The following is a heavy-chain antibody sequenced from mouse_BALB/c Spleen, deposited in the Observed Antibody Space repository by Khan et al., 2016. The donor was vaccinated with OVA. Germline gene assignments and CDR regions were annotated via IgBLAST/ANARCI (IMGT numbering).Heavy chain of an antibody. CDR3: ARDGSRYNCAIDY. J-gene: IGHJ4*01. Sequence: EVELVESGPGLVNPSQSLSLTCTVTGYSITSDYAWNWIRQLPGNKLEWMGYINYSGSTNYNPDLKSRISITRDTSKNQLFLQLNSVTTEDTATYYCARDGSRYNCAIDYWGQGTSVTVSS. CDR1: GYSITSDYA. D-gene: IGHD2-3*01. V-gene: IGHV3-2*02. CDR2: INYSGST.